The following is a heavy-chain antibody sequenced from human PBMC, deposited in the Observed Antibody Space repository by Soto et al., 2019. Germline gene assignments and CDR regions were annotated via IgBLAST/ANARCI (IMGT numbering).Heavy chain of an antibody. Sequence: GGSLRLSCAASGFTFSSYGMHWVRQAPGKGLEWVAVIWYDGSNKYYADSVKGRFTISRDNSKNTLYLQMNSLRAEDTAVYYCASDGRDGYIGTNYYYYYGMDVWGQGTTVTVSS. CDR1: GFTFSSYG. CDR2: IWYDGSNK. V-gene: IGHV3-33*01. CDR3: ASDGRDGYIGTNYYYYYGMDV. D-gene: IGHD5-12*01. J-gene: IGHJ6*02.